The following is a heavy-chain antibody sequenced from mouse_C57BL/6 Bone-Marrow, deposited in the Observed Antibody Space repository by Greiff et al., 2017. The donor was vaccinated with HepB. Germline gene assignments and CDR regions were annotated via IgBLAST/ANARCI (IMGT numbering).Heavy chain of an antibody. CDR3: TPGLQ. CDR1: GYTFTDYY. CDR2: IDTEDGDT. V-gene: IGHV14-1*01. Sequence: VQLQQSGAELVKPGASVKISCKASGYTFTDYYINWVKQRPEQGLEWIGRIDTEDGDTEYAPKFQGKATMTADTSSNTAYLQLSSLTSEDTAVYYCTPGLQWGQGTLVTVSA. J-gene: IGHJ3*01. D-gene: IGHD3-1*01.